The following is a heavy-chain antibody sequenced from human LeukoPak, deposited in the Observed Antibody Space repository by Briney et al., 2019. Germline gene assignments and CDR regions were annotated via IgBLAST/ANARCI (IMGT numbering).Heavy chain of an antibody. CDR1: GGSFSGYY. V-gene: IGHV4-34*01. Sequence: PSETLSLTCAVYGGSFSGYYWSWIRQPPGKGLEWIGEINHSGSTNYNPSLKSRVTISVDTSKNQFSLKLSSVTAADTAVYYCARLGALLRYFDWLPSTLDAFDIWGQGTMVTVSS. CDR3: ARLGALLRYFDWLPSTLDAFDI. J-gene: IGHJ3*02. CDR2: INHSGST. D-gene: IGHD3-9*01.